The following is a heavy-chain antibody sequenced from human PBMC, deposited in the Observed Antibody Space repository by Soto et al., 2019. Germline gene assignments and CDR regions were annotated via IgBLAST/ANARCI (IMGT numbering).Heavy chain of an antibody. Sequence: QLLQSGAEVRKPGASVKVSCKASGYTFIDYYMHWVRQAPGQGLEWMGWINPDTDDTHYARKFQGRLIMTRDTSINTVYMELSRLTSDATAVYYCARDYFDRSGLYGMDLWGQGTTVTVSS. J-gene: IGHJ6*02. CDR3: ARDYFDRSGLYGMDL. D-gene: IGHD3-22*01. CDR2: INPDTDDT. CDR1: GYTFIDYY. V-gene: IGHV1-2*02.